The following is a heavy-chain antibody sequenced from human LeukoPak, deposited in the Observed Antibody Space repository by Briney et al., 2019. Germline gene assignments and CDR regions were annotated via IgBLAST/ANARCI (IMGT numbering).Heavy chain of an antibody. V-gene: IGHV3-21*01. CDR2: ISSSSSYI. Sequence: GGSLRLSCAASGFTFSIYSMNWVRQAPGKGLEWVSSISSSSSYIYYADSVKGRFTISRDKDKNSLYLQMNSLRAEDTAVYYCARETYCGGDCYVQYYFDYWGQGTLVTVSS. D-gene: IGHD2-21*02. CDR3: ARETYCGGDCYVQYYFDY. J-gene: IGHJ4*02. CDR1: GFTFSIYS.